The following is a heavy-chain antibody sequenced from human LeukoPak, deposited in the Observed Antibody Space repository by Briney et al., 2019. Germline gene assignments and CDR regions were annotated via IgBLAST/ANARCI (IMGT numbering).Heavy chain of an antibody. CDR1: GGSVSSGGYY. CDR3: ARRYSGTYYELN. CDR2: IYYSGST. D-gene: IGHD1-26*01. J-gene: IGHJ4*02. Sequence: SETLSLTCTVPGGSVSSGGYYWSWIRRPPGKGLEWIGYIYYSGSTNYNPSLKSRVTISVDTSKNQISLKLSSVTAADTAVYFCARRYSGTYYELNWGQGTPVTVSS. V-gene: IGHV4-61*08.